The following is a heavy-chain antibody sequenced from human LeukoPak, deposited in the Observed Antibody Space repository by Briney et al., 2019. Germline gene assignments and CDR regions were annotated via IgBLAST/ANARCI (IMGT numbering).Heavy chain of an antibody. CDR1: GGSFSGYY. J-gene: IGHJ2*01. CDR3: ARDDGDSSGGLGYFDL. V-gene: IGHV4-34*01. D-gene: IGHD6-19*01. Sequence: SETLSLTCAVYGGSFSGYYWSWIRQPPGKGLEWIGEINHSGSTHYNPSLKSRVTISVDTSKNQFSLKLSSVTAADTAVYYCARDDGDSSGGLGYFDLWGRGTLVTVSS. CDR2: INHSGST.